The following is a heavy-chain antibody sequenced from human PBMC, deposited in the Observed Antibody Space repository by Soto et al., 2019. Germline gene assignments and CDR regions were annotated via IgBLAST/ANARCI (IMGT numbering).Heavy chain of an antibody. Sequence: SETLSLTCTVSGGSISSSSYYWGWIRQPPGKGLEWIGSIYYSGSTYYNPSLKSRVTISVDTSKNQFSLKLSSVTAADTAVYYCARRGSSGWYATSIWGWFDPWGQGTLLTVSS. CDR3: ARRGSSGWYATSIWGWFDP. CDR2: IYYSGST. J-gene: IGHJ5*02. D-gene: IGHD6-19*01. V-gene: IGHV4-39*01. CDR1: GGSISSSSYY.